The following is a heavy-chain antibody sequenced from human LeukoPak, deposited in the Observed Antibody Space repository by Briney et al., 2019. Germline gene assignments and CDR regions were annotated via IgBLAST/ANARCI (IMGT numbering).Heavy chain of an antibody. Sequence: PGGSPRPSCAASGFTFSSYGMHWVRQAPGKGLEWVAVISYDGSSKYYADSVKGRFTSSRDYSKNTLYLQMDTLRAEDTAVYYCAKFDRTATYFDYWGQGTLGNVSS. CDR3: AKFDRTATYFDY. CDR1: GFTFSSYG. V-gene: IGHV3-30*18. CDR2: ISYDGSSK. J-gene: IGHJ4*02. D-gene: IGHD2-21*02.